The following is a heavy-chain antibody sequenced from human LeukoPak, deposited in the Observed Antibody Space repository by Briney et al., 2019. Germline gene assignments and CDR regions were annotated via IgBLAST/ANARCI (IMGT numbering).Heavy chain of an antibody. CDR2: IYYSGST. J-gene: IGHJ4*02. D-gene: IGHD6-13*01. CDR3: ARDRLAAAGRAFDY. CDR1: GGSISSSSYY. V-gene: IGHV4-39*07. Sequence: SETLSLTCTVSGGSISSSSYYWGWIRQPPGKGLEWIGSIYYSGSTYYNPSLKSRVTISVDTSKNQFSLKLSSVTAADTAVYYCARDRLAAAGRAFDYWGQGTLVTVSS.